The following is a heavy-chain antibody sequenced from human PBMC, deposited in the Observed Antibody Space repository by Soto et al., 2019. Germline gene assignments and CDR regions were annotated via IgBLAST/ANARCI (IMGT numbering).Heavy chain of an antibody. CDR3: ARHGLGYWSGGSCHGVWVFDY. Sequence: QLQLQESGPGLVKPSETLSLTCTVSGGSISSSSYYWGWIRQPPGKGLEWIGSIYYSGSTYYNPSLKSRVTQTQHLSQNQCSLTLSSVTPAYTAVYYCARHGLGYWSGGSCHGVWVFDYWGQGTLVTVSS. J-gene: IGHJ4*02. D-gene: IGHD2-15*01. CDR2: IYYSGST. V-gene: IGHV4-39*01. CDR1: GGSISSSSYY.